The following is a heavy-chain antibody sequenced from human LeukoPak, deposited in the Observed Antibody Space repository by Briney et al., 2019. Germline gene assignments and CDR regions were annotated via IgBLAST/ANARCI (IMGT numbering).Heavy chain of an antibody. CDR3: ARAPEDSSTSELTLFDP. CDR2: IFHNGNT. V-gene: IGHV4-38-2*02. Sequence: SETLSLTCTVSGYSISSDYYWGWIRQPPGKGLEWIGNIFHNGNTYYNPSLKSRVTMSIDTSKNQFSLKLSSVTAADTAVYYCARAPEDSSTSELTLFDPWGQGTLVTVSS. J-gene: IGHJ5*02. D-gene: IGHD2-2*01. CDR1: GYSISSDYY.